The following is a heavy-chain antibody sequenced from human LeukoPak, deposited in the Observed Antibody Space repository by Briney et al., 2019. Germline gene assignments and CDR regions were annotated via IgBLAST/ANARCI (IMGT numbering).Heavy chain of an antibody. CDR1: GDTFTSYD. J-gene: IGHJ6*02. D-gene: IGHD6-19*01. V-gene: IGHV1-8*01. CDR3: ARGGRMGSSGWRTLEYYYYYYGMDV. CDR2: MNPNSGNT. Sequence: ASVKVSCKTSGDTFTSYDMNWVRQATGQGLEWMGWMNPNSGNTGYAQKFQGRVTMTRNTSISTAYMELSSLRSEDTAVYYCARGGRMGSSGWRTLEYYYYYYGMDVWGQGTTVTVSS.